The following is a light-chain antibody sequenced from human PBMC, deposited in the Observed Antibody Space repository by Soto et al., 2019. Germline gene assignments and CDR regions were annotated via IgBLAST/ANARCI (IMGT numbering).Light chain of an antibody. Sequence: ENVLTQSPGTLSLSPGEGATISCRASQSLSSNSLGWYQQKPGQAPRLLIYGASNRAAGISDRFSGSGSGTDFPRTTDGVEPEDCAGYYCNQYGSSPRTFGQGTKVEIK. CDR1: QSLSSNS. CDR2: GAS. J-gene: IGKJ1*01. CDR3: NQYGSSPRT. V-gene: IGKV3-20*01.